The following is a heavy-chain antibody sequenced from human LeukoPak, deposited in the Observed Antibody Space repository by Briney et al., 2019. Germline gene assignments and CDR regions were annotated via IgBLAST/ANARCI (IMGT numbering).Heavy chain of an antibody. V-gene: IGHV3-53*01. CDR2: IYSGGST. CDR1: GFTVSSNC. D-gene: IGHD2-2*01. CDR3: ARDLIVVVPAAHYYYYGMDV. J-gene: IGHJ6*02. Sequence: GGSLRLSCAASGFTVSSNCMSWVRQAPGKGLEWVSVIYSGGSTYYADSVKGRFTISRDNSKNTLYLQMNSLRAEDTAVYYCARDLIVVVPAAHYYYYGMDVWGQGTTVTVSS.